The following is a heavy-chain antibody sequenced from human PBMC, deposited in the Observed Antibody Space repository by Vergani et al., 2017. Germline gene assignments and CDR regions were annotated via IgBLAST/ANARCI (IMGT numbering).Heavy chain of an antibody. D-gene: IGHD4-11*01. V-gene: IGHV3-30*02. CDR3: ARDLSYSTAWPFFDS. Sequence: QVQLVESGGGVVQPGGSMRLSCSASGLTLSSYGVHWVRQAPGRGLESVTFTRPHEDGAFYSASVRGRFTVSRDSSKTLYLQMDSLRVEDTAMYFCARDLSYSTAWPFFDSRGQGTLVTVSS. J-gene: IGHJ4*02. CDR2: TRPHEDGA. CDR1: GLTLSSYG.